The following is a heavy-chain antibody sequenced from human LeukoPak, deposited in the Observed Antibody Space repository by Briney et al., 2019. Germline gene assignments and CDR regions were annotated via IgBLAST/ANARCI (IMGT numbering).Heavy chain of an antibody. CDR2: ISPNSGDT. D-gene: IGHD4-17*01. CDR3: VRGLTTVATWLYL. V-gene: IGHV1-2*02. CDR1: GYTFTGYL. Sequence: ASVKVSCKASGYTFTGYLMHWVRQAPGQGLEWMGWISPNSGDTKYAQKFQGRVTMTRDTPISTAYMEVSRLRSDDTAVYYCVRGLTTVATWLYLWGRGTLVTVSS. J-gene: IGHJ2*01.